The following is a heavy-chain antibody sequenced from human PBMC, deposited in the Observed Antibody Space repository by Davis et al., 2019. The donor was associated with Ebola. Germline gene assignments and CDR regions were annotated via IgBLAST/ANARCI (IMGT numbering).Heavy chain of an antibody. V-gene: IGHV1-18*01. J-gene: IGHJ4*02. CDR1: GGTFSSYT. Sequence: AASVKVSCKASGGTFSSYTISWVRQAPGQGLEWMGWISAYNGNTHYAQKIQDRATMTTDSSTNTAYIELRSLRSDDTAVYYCARVGRAVEMDYWGQGTLLIVSS. D-gene: IGHD5-24*01. CDR3: ARVGRAVEMDY. CDR2: ISAYNGNT.